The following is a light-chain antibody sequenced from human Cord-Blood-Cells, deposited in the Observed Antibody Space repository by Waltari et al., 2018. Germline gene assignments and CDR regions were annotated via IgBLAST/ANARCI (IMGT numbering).Light chain of an antibody. CDR2: AAS. CDR3: QQSYSTPRT. Sequence: DIQMTQSPSSLYASVGDRVTITCRASQSISSYLNWYQQKPGKAPKLLIYAASSLQSGVPSRFSGSGSGTDFTLTISSLQPEGFATYYCQQSYSTPRTFGQGTKVEIK. J-gene: IGKJ1*01. V-gene: IGKV1-39*01. CDR1: QSISSY.